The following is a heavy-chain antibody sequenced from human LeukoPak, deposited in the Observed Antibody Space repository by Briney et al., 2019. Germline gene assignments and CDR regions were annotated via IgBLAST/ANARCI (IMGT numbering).Heavy chain of an antibody. CDR3: ARGRWLPNAFDI. D-gene: IGHD5-24*01. V-gene: IGHV4-59*01. J-gene: IGHJ3*02. CDR2: IYYSGRT. CDR1: GDSINSYY. Sequence: PSETLSLTCTVSGDSINSYYWNWIRQPPGKGLEWIGYIYYSGRTDYNPSLKSRGTISVDTSKHQSSMKLKSVTAADTAVYFCARGRWLPNAFDIWGQGTMVTVFS.